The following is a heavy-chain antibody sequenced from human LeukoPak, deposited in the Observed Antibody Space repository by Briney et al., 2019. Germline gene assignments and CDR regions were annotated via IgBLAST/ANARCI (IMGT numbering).Heavy chain of an antibody. J-gene: IGHJ3*02. Sequence: ASVKVSCKASGHTFTSYGISWVRQAPGQGLEWMGWISGYNGNANYAQKIQGRVTMTTDTSTSTAYMELRSLRSDDTAVYYCARATHRTGDAFDIWGQGTVVTISS. CDR1: GHTFTSYG. CDR2: ISGYNGNA. D-gene: IGHD3-10*01. V-gene: IGHV1-18*01. CDR3: ARATHRTGDAFDI.